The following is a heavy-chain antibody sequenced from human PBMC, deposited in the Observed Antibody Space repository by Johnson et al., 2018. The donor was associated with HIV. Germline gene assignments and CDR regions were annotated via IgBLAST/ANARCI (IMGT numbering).Heavy chain of an antibody. V-gene: IGHV3-20*04. CDR3: ASSQGSGEGAFDF. J-gene: IGHJ3*01. Sequence: VKLVESGGGVIRPGGSLRLSCAASGFTFNEYDMNWVRQGPGKGLEWVSSINWNGGSAGYADSVKGRFIISRDNAKNSLHLQMNSLRAEDTALYYCASSQGSGEGAFDFWGLGTLVTVSS. CDR1: GFTFNEYD. CDR2: INWNGGSA.